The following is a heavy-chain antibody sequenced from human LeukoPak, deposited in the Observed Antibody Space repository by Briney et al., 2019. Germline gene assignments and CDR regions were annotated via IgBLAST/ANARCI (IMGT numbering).Heavy chain of an antibody. CDR3: ATGPGIAVAVPFDY. Sequence: GASVKVSCKVSGYTLTELSMHWVRQAPGNRLEWMGGFDPEDGETIYAQKFQGRVTMTEDTSTDTAYMELSSLRSEDTAVYYCATGPGIAVAVPFDYWGQGTLVTVSS. CDR2: FDPEDGET. V-gene: IGHV1-24*01. CDR1: GYTLTELS. D-gene: IGHD6-19*01. J-gene: IGHJ4*02.